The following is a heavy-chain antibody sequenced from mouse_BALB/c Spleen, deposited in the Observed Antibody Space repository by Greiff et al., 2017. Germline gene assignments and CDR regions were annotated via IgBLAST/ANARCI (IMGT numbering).Heavy chain of an antibody. D-gene: IGHD2-1*01. CDR3: TRESYGNYVDY. Sequence: EVQLQQPGAELVKPGASVKLSCKASGYTFTSYWMHWVKQRPGQGLEWIGAIYPGNSDTSYNQKFKGKAKLTAVTSTSTAYMELSSLTNEDSAVYYCTRESYGNYVDYWGQGTSVTVSS. J-gene: IGHJ4*01. CDR2: IYPGNSDT. CDR1: GYTFTSYW. V-gene: IGHV1-5*01.